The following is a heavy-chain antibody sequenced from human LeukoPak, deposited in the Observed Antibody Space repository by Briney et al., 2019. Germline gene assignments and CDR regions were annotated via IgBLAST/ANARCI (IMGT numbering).Heavy chain of an antibody. D-gene: IGHD6-13*01. V-gene: IGHV1-2*02. CDR1: GYTFTGYY. J-gene: IGHJ6*03. CDR3: ASGTRAQLTDYYYYYMDV. Sequence: ASVKVSCKASGYTFTGYYMHWVRQAPGQGLEWMGWINPNSGGTNYAQKFQGRVTMTRDTSISTAYMELSRLRSDDTAVYYCASGTRAQLTDYYYYYMDVWGKGTTVTVSS. CDR2: INPNSGGT.